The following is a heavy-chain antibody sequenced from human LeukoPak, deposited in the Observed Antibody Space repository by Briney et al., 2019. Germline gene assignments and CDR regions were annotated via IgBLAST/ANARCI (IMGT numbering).Heavy chain of an antibody. CDR2: ISGSGVST. Sequence: GGSLRLSCAVSGFRFSSYAMSWVRQAPGKGLEWVSAISGSGVSTYYADSVKGRFTVSRDNSKNTLYLQMSSLRAEDTAVYYCAKDERNWNYNLASQTYDWGQGTLVTVSS. V-gene: IGHV3-23*01. D-gene: IGHD1-7*01. J-gene: IGHJ4*02. CDR1: GFRFSSYA. CDR3: AKDERNWNYNLASQTYD.